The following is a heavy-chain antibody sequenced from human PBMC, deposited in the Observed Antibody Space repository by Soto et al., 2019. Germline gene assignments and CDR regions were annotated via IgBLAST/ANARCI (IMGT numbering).Heavy chain of an antibody. D-gene: IGHD3-22*01. CDR3: SKAMIGSYDSDAFDV. J-gene: IGHJ3*01. CDR2: ISYDESTT. V-gene: IGHV3-30*18. Sequence: GGSLRLSCAASGFSFSRYGIHWVRQAPGKGLEWVAVISYDESTTFYADSVKGRFTISRDNSKNTLFLQMNSLRPEDTAVYYCSKAMIGSYDSDAFDVWGQGTVVTVSS. CDR1: GFSFSRYG.